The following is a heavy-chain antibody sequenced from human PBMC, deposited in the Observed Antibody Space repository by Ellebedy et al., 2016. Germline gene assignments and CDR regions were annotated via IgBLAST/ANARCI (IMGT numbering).Heavy chain of an antibody. CDR1: GYTFTSYD. CDR3: ARDLSPAVASAFDY. CDR2: INAVNLNT. J-gene: IGHJ4*02. D-gene: IGHD2-2*01. V-gene: IGHV1-3*01. Sequence: ASVKVSCKASGYTFTSYDINWVRQAPGQGLEWMGWINAVNLNTEYSQRFQGRVTISRDTSTNTAYMELTSLKSEDTAVYFCARDLSPAVASAFDYWGQGTLVTVPS.